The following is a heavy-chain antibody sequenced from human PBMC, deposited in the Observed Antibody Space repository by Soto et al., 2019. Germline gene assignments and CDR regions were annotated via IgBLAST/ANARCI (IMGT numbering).Heavy chain of an antibody. D-gene: IGHD6-19*01. Sequence: QVQLVESGGGVVQPGRSLRLSCAASGFTFSSYGMHWVRQAPGKGLEWVAVTWYDGSNKYYAESVKGRFTISRDNSKNTLYLQMNSLRAEDTAVYYCARDSHVGSGWQLTADYWGQGTLVTVSS. V-gene: IGHV3-33*01. CDR3: ARDSHVGSGWQLTADY. CDR2: TWYDGSNK. CDR1: GFTFSSYG. J-gene: IGHJ4*02.